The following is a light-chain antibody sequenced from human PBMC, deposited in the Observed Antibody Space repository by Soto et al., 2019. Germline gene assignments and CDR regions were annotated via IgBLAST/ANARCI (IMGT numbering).Light chain of an antibody. CDR2: EGS. CDR1: SSDVGIYNL. CDR3: CSYAGSTTWV. Sequence: QSALTQPASVSGSPGQSVTISCTGTSSDVGIYNLVSWYQQHPGKAPKLMIYEGSKRPSGVSNRFSDSKSGNTASLTISGLQAEDEADYYCCSYAGSTTWVFGGGTKLTVL. V-gene: IGLV2-23*01. J-gene: IGLJ3*02.